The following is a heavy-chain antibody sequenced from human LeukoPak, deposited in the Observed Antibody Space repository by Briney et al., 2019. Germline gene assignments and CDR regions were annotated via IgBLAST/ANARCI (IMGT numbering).Heavy chain of an antibody. Sequence: SETLSLTCTVSGDSLNSGGFYWTWIRQPPGKGLQWIGNIYHGQITSLNPSFKGRVAISVDMSQNQFSLTMNSVTAADSAVYYCAREGLQYHFDFWGQGTLVTVSS. CDR2: IYHGQIT. CDR3: AREGLQYHFDF. V-gene: IGHV4-30-2*01. J-gene: IGHJ4*02. CDR1: GDSLNSGGFY. D-gene: IGHD2-2*01.